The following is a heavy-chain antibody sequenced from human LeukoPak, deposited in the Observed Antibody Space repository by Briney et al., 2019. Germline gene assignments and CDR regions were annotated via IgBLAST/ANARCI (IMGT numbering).Heavy chain of an antibody. Sequence: GGSLRLSCAASGFTLGAFAMHWVRQAPGKGLEWVSLIDKDGRSTYYTDSVKGRFTISRDNSKNSLYLQMNSLRTEDTALYYCATWAFYHSLDVWGQGTTVTVSS. D-gene: IGHD1-26*01. V-gene: IGHV3-43*02. CDR2: IDKDGRST. J-gene: IGHJ6*02. CDR3: ATWAFYHSLDV. CDR1: GFTLGAFA.